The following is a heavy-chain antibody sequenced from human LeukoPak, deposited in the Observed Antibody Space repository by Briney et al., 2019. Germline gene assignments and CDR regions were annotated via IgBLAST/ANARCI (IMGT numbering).Heavy chain of an antibody. CDR1: GYTFTRYY. CDR2: IKPNNGGT. CDR3: ARARGDIVVVPAAIWFDP. J-gene: IGHJ5*02. Sequence: ASVKVSCKASGYTFTRYYMHWVRQAPGQGLEWMGWIKPNNGGTNYAQKFQGRVTMTRDTSISTAYMELSRLRSDDTAVYYCARARGDIVVVPAAIWFDPWGQGTLVTVSS. D-gene: IGHD2-2*01. V-gene: IGHV1-2*02.